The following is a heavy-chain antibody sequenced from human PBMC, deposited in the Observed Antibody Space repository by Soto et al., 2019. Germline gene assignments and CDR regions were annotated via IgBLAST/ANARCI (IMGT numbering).Heavy chain of an antibody. CDR2: INPDNGNT. D-gene: IGHD6-13*01. V-gene: IGHV1-3*01. J-gene: IGHJ5*02. CDR3: ARGIATGQLDP. CDR1: GYTFTSYT. Sequence: APVEVSWKDSGYTFTSYTMNWVRQAPGQRLEWMGWINPDNGNTKSSQKFQDRVIITRDTSASTAYMDLSSLRSEDTAVYYCARGIATGQLDPWGQGTLVTVSS.